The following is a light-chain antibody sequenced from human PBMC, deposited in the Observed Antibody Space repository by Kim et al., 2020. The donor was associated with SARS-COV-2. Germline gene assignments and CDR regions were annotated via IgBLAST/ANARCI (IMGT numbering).Light chain of an antibody. CDR3: QQANSFPLT. J-gene: IGKJ4*01. V-gene: IGKV1-12*01. CDR2: AAS. Sequence: DIQMTQSPSTLSASVGDRVTITCRASQSVNDWLAWYQQKPGQAPKLLIYAASSLQSGVPSRFSGSGSGTDFTLTISSLQPEDFATYFCQQANSFPLTFGGGTKVDIK. CDR1: QSVNDW.